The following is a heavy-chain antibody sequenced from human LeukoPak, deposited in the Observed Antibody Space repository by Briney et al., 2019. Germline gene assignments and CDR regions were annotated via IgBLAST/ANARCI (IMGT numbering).Heavy chain of an antibody. D-gene: IGHD2-15*01. Sequence: GESLKISCRGSGYSFTTYWIGCVLQMPARDLEWMGVIFPGDGGTRYSPSFQGQVTISADTSISTAYLQWSSLKASDTAMYYCARARYCSGGTCYPDYWGQGTLVTVSS. CDR1: GYSFTTYW. J-gene: IGHJ4*02. CDR2: IFPGDGGT. V-gene: IGHV5-51*01. CDR3: ARARYCSGGTCYPDY.